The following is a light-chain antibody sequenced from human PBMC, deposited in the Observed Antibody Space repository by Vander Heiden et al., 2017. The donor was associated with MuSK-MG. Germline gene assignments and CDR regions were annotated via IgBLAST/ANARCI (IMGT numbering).Light chain of an antibody. CDR1: QSMSRW. CDR3: QHDSPYSAA. J-gene: IGKJ1*01. Sequence: DIQMTQSPSILSASVGDRVTITCRASQSMSRWLAWYQQKPGKAPKLLIYDVSSLESGVPSRFSGSGSGTEFTLTISSLQPDDFATYYCQHDSPYSAAFGQGTKVEIK. V-gene: IGKV1-5*01. CDR2: DVS.